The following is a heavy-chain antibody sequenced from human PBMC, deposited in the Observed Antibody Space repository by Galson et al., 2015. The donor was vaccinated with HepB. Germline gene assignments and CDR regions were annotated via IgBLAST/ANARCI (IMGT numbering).Heavy chain of an antibody. V-gene: IGHV5-51*01. J-gene: IGHJ6*02. CDR3: ARVGHEGYHYNGLAV. D-gene: IGHD1-26*01. Sequence: QSGAEVKKPGESLKISCTASGYSFRNYWIGWVRQMPGKGLECMGIIYPGDSETRYSPSFQGQVTLSADKSTNTAYLQWSSLKASDTAMYDCARVGHEGYHYNGLAVWGQGATVTVSS. CDR1: GYSFRNYW. CDR2: IYPGDSET.